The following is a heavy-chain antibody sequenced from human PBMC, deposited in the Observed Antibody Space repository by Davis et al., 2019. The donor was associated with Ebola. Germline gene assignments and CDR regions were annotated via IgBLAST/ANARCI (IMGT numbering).Heavy chain of an antibody. Sequence: ASVKVSCKASGYTFISYGISWVRQPPGQGLEWIGWISAFNGNTNYAPKLQGRVTMTTDTSPSTAYMELRSLRSDDTAVYCCARRVGYCSGGSCYFGWFDPWGQGTLVTVSS. CDR2: ISAFNGNT. J-gene: IGHJ5*02. V-gene: IGHV1-18*04. CDR3: ARRVGYCSGGSCYFGWFDP. CDR1: GYTFISYG. D-gene: IGHD2-15*01.